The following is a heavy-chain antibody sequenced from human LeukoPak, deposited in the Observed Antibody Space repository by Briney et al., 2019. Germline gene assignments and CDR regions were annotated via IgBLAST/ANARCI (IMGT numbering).Heavy chain of an antibody. CDR1: TFTFSIYE. CDR2: ISSSGSTI. V-gene: IGHV3-48*03. J-gene: IGHJ6*04. Sequence: PGGSLRLSCAASTFTFSIYEMNWVRQAPGKGLEWVSYISSSGSTIYYADSVKGRFTISRDNAKNSLYLQMNSLRAEDTAVYYCAELGITMIGGVWGKGTTVTISS. D-gene: IGHD3-10*02. CDR3: AELGITMIGGV.